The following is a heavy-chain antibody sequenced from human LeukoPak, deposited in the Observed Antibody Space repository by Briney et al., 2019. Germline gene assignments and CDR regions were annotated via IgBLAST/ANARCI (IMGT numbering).Heavy chain of an antibody. V-gene: IGHV4-38-2*01. CDR2: IYHSGST. CDR1: GYSISSGYY. J-gene: IGHJ6*03. CDR3: ASTVAVVPAASPGVHYYYMDV. Sequence: SETLSLTXAVSGYSISSGYYWGWIRQPPGKGLECIGSIYHSGSTYYNPSLKSRVTISVDTSKNQFSLKLSSVTAADTAVYYCASTVAVVPAASPGVHYYYMDVWGKGTTVTVSS. D-gene: IGHD2-2*01.